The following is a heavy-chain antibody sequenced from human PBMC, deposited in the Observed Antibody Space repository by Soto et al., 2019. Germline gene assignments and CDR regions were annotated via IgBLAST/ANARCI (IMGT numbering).Heavy chain of an antibody. CDR2: IYHSGNT. J-gene: IGHJ4*02. CDR3: ARAPDY. Sequence: SGTLFLTCAVSGGSIGSGGYSWSWIRQPPGKGLEWIAYIYHSGNTYYNPTLKSRVTISVDRSKNQFTLKLSSATAADSAVYYCARAPDYWGQGALVTVSS. CDR1: GGSIGSGGYS. V-gene: IGHV4-30-2*01.